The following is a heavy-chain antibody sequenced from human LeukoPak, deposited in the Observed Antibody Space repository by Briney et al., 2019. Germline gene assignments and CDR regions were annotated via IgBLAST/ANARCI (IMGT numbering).Heavy chain of an antibody. Sequence: PSETLSLTCTVSGGSISSYYWSWIRQPPGKGLEWIGYIYYSGSTNYNPSLKSRVTISVDTSKNQFSPKLSSVTAADTAVYYCARFRRGTYYFDYWGQGTLVTVSS. J-gene: IGHJ4*02. V-gene: IGHV4-59*01. CDR2: IYYSGST. CDR3: ARFRRGTYYFDY. D-gene: IGHD3-16*01. CDR1: GGSISSYY.